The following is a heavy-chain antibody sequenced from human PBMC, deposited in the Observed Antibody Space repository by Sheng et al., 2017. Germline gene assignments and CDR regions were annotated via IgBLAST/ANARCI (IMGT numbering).Heavy chain of an antibody. D-gene: IGHD2-21*01. CDR1: GVTFSTYG. CDR3: AKDRGGAFSYSDHGMDV. Sequence: QVQLVESGGGVVQPGRSLRLSCAASGVTFSTYGMHWVRQAPGKGLEWVAVISSDGSNEYYADSVKGRFTTSRDTSKNTLYLQMNSLRPEDTAVYYCAKDRGGAFSYSDHGMDVWGHGTTVTVSS. J-gene: IGHJ6*02. V-gene: IGHV3-30*18. CDR2: ISSDGSNE.